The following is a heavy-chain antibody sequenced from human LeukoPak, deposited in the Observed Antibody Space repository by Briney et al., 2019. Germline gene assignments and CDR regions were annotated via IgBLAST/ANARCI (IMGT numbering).Heavy chain of an antibody. D-gene: IGHD3-9*01. CDR2: IIPIFGTA. CDR1: GGTFSSYA. V-gene: IGHV1-69*01. Sequence: SVKVSCKASGGTFSSYAISWVRQAPGQGLEWMGGIIPIFGTANYAQKFQGRVTITADESTSTAYMELGSLRSEDTAVYYCARSYYDILGAFDYWGQGTLVTVSS. CDR3: ARSYYDILGAFDY. J-gene: IGHJ4*02.